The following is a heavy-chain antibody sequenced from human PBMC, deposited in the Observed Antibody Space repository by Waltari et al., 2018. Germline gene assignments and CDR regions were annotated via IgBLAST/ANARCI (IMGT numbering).Heavy chain of an antibody. D-gene: IGHD3-3*01. CDR3: ARAYVENYDVRSGYSILQAFDI. CDR1: GYNFIGYY. CDR2: INPYNGAT. J-gene: IGHJ3*02. V-gene: IGHV1-2*02. Sequence: QVQLVQSGAEVKKPGASVRVSCKASGYNFIGYYIHWMRKVPGQGIEWMGWINPYNGATKYAQNFQGRVTMTHDTSSSTAYVDLNRLRLDDTAVYYCARAYVENYDVRSGYSILQAFDIWGQGTMVPVSS.